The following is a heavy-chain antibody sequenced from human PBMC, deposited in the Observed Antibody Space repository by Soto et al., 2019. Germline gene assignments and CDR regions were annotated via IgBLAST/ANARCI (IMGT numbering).Heavy chain of an antibody. CDR3: AREGGYCDFWSGYWTPDY. CDR2: IYYSGST. Sequence: SETLSLTCTVSGGSISSSSYYWGWIRQPPGKGLEWIGSIYYSGSTYYNPSLKSRVTISVDTSKNQFSLKLSSVTAADTAVYYCAREGGYCDFWSGYWTPDYWGQGTLVTVSS. D-gene: IGHD3-3*01. J-gene: IGHJ4*02. V-gene: IGHV4-39*07. CDR1: GGSISSSSYY.